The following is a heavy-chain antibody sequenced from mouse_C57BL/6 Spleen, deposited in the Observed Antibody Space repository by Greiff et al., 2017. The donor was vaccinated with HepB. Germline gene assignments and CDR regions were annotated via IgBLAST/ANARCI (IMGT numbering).Heavy chain of an antibody. D-gene: IGHD2-3*01. Sequence: EVQLVESGPGLVKPSQSLSLTCSVTGYSITSGYYWNWIRQFPGNKLEWMGYISYDGSNNYNPSLKNRISITRDTSKNQFFLKLNSVTTEDTATYYCARDDGYYSMDYWGQGTSVTVSS. CDR3: ARDDGYYSMDY. CDR2: ISYDGSN. CDR1: GYSITSGYY. J-gene: IGHJ4*01. V-gene: IGHV3-6*01.